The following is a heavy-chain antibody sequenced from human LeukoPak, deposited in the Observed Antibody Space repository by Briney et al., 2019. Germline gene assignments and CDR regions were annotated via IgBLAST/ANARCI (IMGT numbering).Heavy chain of an antibody. J-gene: IGHJ4*02. CDR2: IYYSGST. CDR1: GGSISSSSYY. D-gene: IGHD3-22*01. CDR3: ARRGFTYYYDSSGYYYGYYFDY. V-gene: IGHV4-39*01. Sequence: PSETLSLTCTVSGGSISSSSYYWGWIRQPPGKGLEWNGSIYYSGSTYYNPSLKSRVTISVDTSKNQFSLKLSSVTAADTAVYYCARRGFTYYYDSSGYYYGYYFDYWGQGTLVTVSS.